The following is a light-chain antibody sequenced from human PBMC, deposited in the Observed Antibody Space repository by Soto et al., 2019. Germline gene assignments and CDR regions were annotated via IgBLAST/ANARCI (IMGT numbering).Light chain of an antibody. V-gene: IGKV1-39*01. CDR3: QQTYRIPPT. J-gene: IGKJ5*01. CDR1: QSINSY. Sequence: DIQMTQSPSSLSASVGDRVTITCRASQSINSYLNWYQQKPGKAPNLLIYAASSLQSGVPSRFSGSGSRTAFTLTISSLQPEDFAFYYCQQTYRIPPTFGQGTRLEIK. CDR2: AAS.